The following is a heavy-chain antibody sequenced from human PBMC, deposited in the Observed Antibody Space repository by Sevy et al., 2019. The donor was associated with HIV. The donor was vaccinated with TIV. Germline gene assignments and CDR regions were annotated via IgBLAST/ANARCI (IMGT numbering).Heavy chain of an antibody. CDR3: ARDPHAVPHWGSFDS. CDR2: ISKEGTNK. CDR1: GFTFTRYA. Sequence: GGSLRLSCEASGFTFTRYAFHWVRQAPGKGLEWVAVISKEGTNKYYIDSVKGRFTISRDNSRNTLFLKMERLRAEDTAMYFCARDPHAVPHWGSFDSWGQGTLVTVSS. J-gene: IGHJ4*02. V-gene: IGHV3-30-3*01. D-gene: IGHD3-16*01.